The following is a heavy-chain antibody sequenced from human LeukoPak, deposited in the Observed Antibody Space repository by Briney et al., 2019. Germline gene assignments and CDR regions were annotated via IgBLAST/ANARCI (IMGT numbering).Heavy chain of an antibody. V-gene: IGHV3-7*01. J-gene: IGHJ3*02. D-gene: IGHD2-15*01. CDR3: ARDGVNCSGAGCYSFFAFDI. CDR1: GFTFSRYW. CDR2: IKEDGAVK. Sequence: PGGSLRLSCAASGFTFSRYWMSWVRQAPGKGLEWVANIKEDGAVKYYVESVKGRFTISRDNAKNSLYLQMNSLRAEDTAVYYCARDGVNCSGAGCYSFFAFDIWGQGTMVTVSS.